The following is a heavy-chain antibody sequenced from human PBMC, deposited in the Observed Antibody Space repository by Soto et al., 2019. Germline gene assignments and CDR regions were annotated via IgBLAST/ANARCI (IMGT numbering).Heavy chain of an antibody. J-gene: IGHJ6*02. D-gene: IGHD2-15*01. CDR3: AWGSIVVVVAATPWGMDV. CDR2: IIPIFGTA. Sequence: QVQLVQSGAEVQKPGSSVKVSCKASGGTFRSYAISWVRQAPGQGLEWMGGIIPIFGTANYAQKFQGRVTITADESTSSAYMELSSLRAEDTAVYYCAWGSIVVVVAATPWGMDVWGQGTTVTVSS. CDR1: GGTFRSYA. V-gene: IGHV1-69*01.